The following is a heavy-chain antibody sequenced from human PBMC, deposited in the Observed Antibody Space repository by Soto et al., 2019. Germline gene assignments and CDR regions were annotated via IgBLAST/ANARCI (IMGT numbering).Heavy chain of an antibody. J-gene: IGHJ5*02. V-gene: IGHV1-69*08. CDR1: GGTFSSYT. Sequence: QVQLVQSGAEVKKPGSSVKVSCKASGGTFSSYTISWVRQAPGQGLEWMGRIIPILGIANYAQKFQGRVTITAEKSTSTDYMELSSLRSEDTAVYYCARDVGGGDCSGGSCYLVDPWGQGTLVTVSS. D-gene: IGHD2-15*01. CDR2: IIPILGIA. CDR3: ARDVGGGDCSGGSCYLVDP.